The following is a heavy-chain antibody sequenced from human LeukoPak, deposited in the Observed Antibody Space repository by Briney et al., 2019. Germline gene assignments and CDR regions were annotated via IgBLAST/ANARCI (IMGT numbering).Heavy chain of an antibody. J-gene: IGHJ4*02. CDR3: ARDPEGGWLVTPHLDY. V-gene: IGHV6-1*01. Sequence: SQTLSLTCAISGGSVSSNSAAWNWIRQSPSRGLEWLGRTYYRSKWYNDYAVSVKSRITINPDTSKNQFSLQLNSVTPEDTAVYYCARDPEGGWLVTPHLDYWGQGTLVTVSS. CDR1: GGSVSSNSAA. CDR2: TYYRSKWYN. D-gene: IGHD3-9*01.